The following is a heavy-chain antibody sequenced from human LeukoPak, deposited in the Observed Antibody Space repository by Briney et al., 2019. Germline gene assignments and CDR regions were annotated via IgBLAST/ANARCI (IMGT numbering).Heavy chain of an antibody. Sequence: GGSLRLSCAASGFTFSTYAMHWVRQAPGKGLEWVAVIWYDGSNKYYADSVKGRFTISRDNSKNTLYLQMNSLRAEDTAVYYCARDGELEVFDYWGQGTLVTVSS. CDR3: ARDGELEVFDY. D-gene: IGHD1-1*01. CDR2: IWYDGSNK. J-gene: IGHJ4*02. CDR1: GFTFSTYA. V-gene: IGHV3-33*01.